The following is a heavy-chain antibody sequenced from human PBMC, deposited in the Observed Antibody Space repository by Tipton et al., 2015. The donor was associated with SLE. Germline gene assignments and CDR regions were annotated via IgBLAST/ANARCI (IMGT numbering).Heavy chain of an antibody. Sequence: TLSLTCAVYGGSFSGYYWSWIRQPPGKGLEWIGEINHSGSTNYNPSLKSRVTISVDTSKNQFSLKLSSVTAADTAVYYCASVTQYCSGGSCYSARTTRLRYFDRWGRGTLVTVSS. CDR1: GGSFSGYY. CDR2: INHSGST. J-gene: IGHJ2*01. CDR3: ASVTQYCSGGSCYSARTTRLRYFDR. V-gene: IGHV4-34*01. D-gene: IGHD2-15*01.